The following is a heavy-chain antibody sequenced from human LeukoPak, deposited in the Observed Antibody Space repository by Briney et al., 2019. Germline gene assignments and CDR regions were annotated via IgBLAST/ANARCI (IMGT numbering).Heavy chain of an antibody. V-gene: IGHV4-59*01. CDR3: AREWKDYYGSRSGVADAFDI. CDR2: IYYSGST. Sequence: PSETLSLTCTVSGGSISSYYWSWIRQPPGKGLEWIGYIYYSGSTNYNPSLKSRVTISVDTSKNQFSLKLSSVTAADTAVYYCAREWKDYYGSRSGVADAFDIWGQGTMVTVSS. J-gene: IGHJ3*02. CDR1: GGSISSYY. D-gene: IGHD3-10*01.